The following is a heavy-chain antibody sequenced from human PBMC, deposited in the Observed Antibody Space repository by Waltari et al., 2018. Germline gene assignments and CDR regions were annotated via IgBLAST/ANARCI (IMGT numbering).Heavy chain of an antibody. Sequence: QVQLVQTGAEVKKPGASVKVSCTVSGYTLTEYSMHGVPQPPGTGLEWMGGFDPEDGETIYAQKFQGRVTMTEDTSTDTAYMELSSLRSEDTAVYYCATGYCSSTSCYAPGYFQHWGQGTLVTVSS. CDR2: FDPEDGET. CDR1: GYTLTEYS. J-gene: IGHJ1*01. D-gene: IGHD2-2*01. V-gene: IGHV1-24*01. CDR3: ATGYCSSTSCYAPGYFQH.